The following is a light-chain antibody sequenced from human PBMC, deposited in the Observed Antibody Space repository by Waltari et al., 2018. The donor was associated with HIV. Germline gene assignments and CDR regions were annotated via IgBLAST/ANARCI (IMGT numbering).Light chain of an antibody. CDR3: QQYNSDFYT. CDR2: KAS. Sequence: IQMTQSPSILSASVGDRITITCRASQNVDSWLAWYQQMPGRAPKLLIYKASILEYGVPARFSGSGSGTNFTLTINSLHPDDFATYYCQQYNSDFYTFGLGTRLDLK. J-gene: IGKJ2*01. V-gene: IGKV1-5*03. CDR1: QNVDSW.